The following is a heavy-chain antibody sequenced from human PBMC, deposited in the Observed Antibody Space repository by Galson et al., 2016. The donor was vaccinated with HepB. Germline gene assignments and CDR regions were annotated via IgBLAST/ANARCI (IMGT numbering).Heavy chain of an antibody. V-gene: IGHV4-34*01. D-gene: IGHD3-3*01. CDR1: GGSFSGYY. CDR2: INHSGNT. CDR3: ARVLRRYDFLQSGYFGPSFDP. J-gene: IGHJ5*02. Sequence: SETLSLTCAVYGGSFSGYYWSWIRQPPGKGLAWIGEINHSGNTNYNPSLKGRATMSVDTSKNPFALNLSSVTAADTAVYYCARVLRRYDFLQSGYFGPSFDPWGQGTLVTVSS.